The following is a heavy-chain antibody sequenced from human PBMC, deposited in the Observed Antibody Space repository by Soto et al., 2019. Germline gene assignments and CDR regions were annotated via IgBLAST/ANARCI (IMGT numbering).Heavy chain of an antibody. V-gene: IGHV3-21*01. CDR2: ISSSSSYM. CDR1: GFTFSSYS. CDR3: ASIQIAVAGHNWFDP. D-gene: IGHD6-19*01. Sequence: EVQLVESGGGLVKPGGSLRLSCAASGFTFSSYSMNWVRQAPGKGLEWVSSISSSSSYMYYADSVKGRFTISRDNAKNSLYLQMNSLRAEDTAVYYCASIQIAVAGHNWFDPWGQGTLVTVSS. J-gene: IGHJ5*02.